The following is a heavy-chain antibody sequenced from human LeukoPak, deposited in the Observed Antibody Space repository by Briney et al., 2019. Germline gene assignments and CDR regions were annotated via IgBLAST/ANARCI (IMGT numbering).Heavy chain of an antibody. D-gene: IGHD3-10*01. Sequence: ASMKVSCKASGYTFTSYDINWVRQATGQGLEWMGWMNPNSGNTGYAQKFQGRVTMTRNTSISTAYMELSSLRSEDTAVYYCARGLGYYGSGSYSYWGQGTLVTVSS. V-gene: IGHV1-8*01. CDR2: MNPNSGNT. J-gene: IGHJ4*02. CDR3: ARGLGYYGSGSYSY. CDR1: GYTFTSYD.